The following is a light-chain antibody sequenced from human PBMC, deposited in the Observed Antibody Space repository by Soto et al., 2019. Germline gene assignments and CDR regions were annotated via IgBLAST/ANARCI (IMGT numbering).Light chain of an antibody. CDR1: SSDVGGFNF. J-gene: IGLJ2*01. CDR3: SSYAGSNILI. CDR2: EVS. Sequence: QSALTQPPSASGSPGQSVTISCTGTSSDVGGFNFVSWYQQHPGKAPKLMIYEVSKRPAGVPDRFSGSKSGNTASLIVSGLQAEDEAEYFCSSYAGSNILIFGGGTKVTVL. V-gene: IGLV2-8*01.